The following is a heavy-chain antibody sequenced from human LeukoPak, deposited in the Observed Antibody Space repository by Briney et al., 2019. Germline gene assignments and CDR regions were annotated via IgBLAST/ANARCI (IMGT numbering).Heavy chain of an antibody. CDR2: IGGSGGNT. D-gene: IGHD3/OR15-3a*01. V-gene: IGHV3-23*01. J-gene: IGHJ4*02. CDR1: GFTFSGYA. CDR3: ANQDWTPRFDY. Sequence: PGGSLRLSCAASGFTFSGYAMSWVRQAPGKGLEWVSAIGGSGGNTYYADSVKGRFTISRDNSKNTLYLQLNSLRAEDTAVYYCANQDWTPRFDYWGQGTLVTVSS.